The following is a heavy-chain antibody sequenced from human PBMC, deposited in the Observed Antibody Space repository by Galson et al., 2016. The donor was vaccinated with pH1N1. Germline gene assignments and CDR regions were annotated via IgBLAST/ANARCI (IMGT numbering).Heavy chain of an antibody. CDR3: AKEKRGSKRSTFDY. CDR1: GFDFDYFS. Sequence: SLRLSCAASGFDFDYFSMHWVRQAPGKGLEWVGLINRNGEVTYYADTAKGRFIISRDNSQNSLSLQMNNLRTDDTAFYYCAKEKRGSKRSTFDYWGQGTLVTVSS. V-gene: IGHV3-43*01. CDR2: INRNGEVT. D-gene: IGHD5/OR15-5a*01. J-gene: IGHJ4*02.